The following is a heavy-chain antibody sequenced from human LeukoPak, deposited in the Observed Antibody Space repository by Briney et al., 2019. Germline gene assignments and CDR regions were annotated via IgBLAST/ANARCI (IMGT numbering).Heavy chain of an antibody. J-gene: IGHJ3*02. Sequence: PGGSLRLSCAASGFTFSSYAMSWVRQAPGKGLEWVSAISGSGGSTYYADSVKGRFTISRYNSKNTLHLQMNSLRAEDTAVYYCAKVPYSSGRSTAFDIWGQGTMVTVSS. D-gene: IGHD3-22*01. CDR1: GFTFSSYA. V-gene: IGHV3-23*01. CDR3: AKVPYSSGRSTAFDI. CDR2: ISGSGGST.